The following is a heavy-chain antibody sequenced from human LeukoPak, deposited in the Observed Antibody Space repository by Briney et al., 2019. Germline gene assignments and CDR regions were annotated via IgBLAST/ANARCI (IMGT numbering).Heavy chain of an antibody. CDR3: ARGGYCSGGSCGVIYYYMDV. J-gene: IGHJ6*03. V-gene: IGHV1-69*13. CDR2: IIPFFGTA. D-gene: IGHD2-15*01. Sequence: SVKVSCKASGGTFSSYAISWVRQAPGQGLEWMVGIIPFFGTANYAQKFQGRVTITADESTSTAYMELSSLRSEDTAVYYCARGGYCSGGSCGVIYYYMDVWGKGTTVTVSS. CDR1: GGTFSSYA.